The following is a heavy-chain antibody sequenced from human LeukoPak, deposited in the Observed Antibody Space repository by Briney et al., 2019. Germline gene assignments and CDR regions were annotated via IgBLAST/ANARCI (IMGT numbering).Heavy chain of an antibody. D-gene: IGHD3-10*01. J-gene: IGHJ3*02. V-gene: IGHV4-38-2*02. CDR1: VYSISSGYY. Sequence: SDTLSLTCTVSVYSISSGYYWGSIRQPPGNGLEWSGRIYHSGSTYYNPSLKGRVTISVDTSKNQFSLKLSSVTAADTAVYYCAAGSGTGHAFDIWGQGTMVTVSS. CDR2: IYHSGST. CDR3: AAGSGTGHAFDI.